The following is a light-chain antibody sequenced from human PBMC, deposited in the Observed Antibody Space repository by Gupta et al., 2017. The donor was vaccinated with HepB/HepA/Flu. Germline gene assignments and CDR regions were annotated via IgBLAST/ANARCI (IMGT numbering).Light chain of an antibody. CDR1: SGINVGTYN. CDR2: YKSDSDK. Sequence: QAVVTQPSSLSASPGASPSLTCTLRSGINVGTYNIYWYQQKPGSPPHFLLRYKSDSDKQQGSGVPSRFSESKDASANAGILLISGLQSEDEADYYCMIWHSSAWVFGGGTKLTVL. J-gene: IGLJ3*02. V-gene: IGLV5-45*02. CDR3: MIWHSSAWV.